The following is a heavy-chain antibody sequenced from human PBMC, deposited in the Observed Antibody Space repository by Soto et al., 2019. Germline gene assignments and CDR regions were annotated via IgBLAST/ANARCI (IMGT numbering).Heavy chain of an antibody. D-gene: IGHD3-3*01. CDR1: GFTFSIYA. CDR2: ISYDGNNE. J-gene: IGHJ4*02. Sequence: PGGSLRLSCAASGFTFSIYAMHWVRQAPGKELEWVAVISYDGNNEYYADSVKGRFTISRDNSKNTLYLQVSSLRAEDTAVYYCARAYYDFWSGYYGDYWGQGTLVTVSS. V-gene: IGHV3-30-3*01. CDR3: ARAYYDFWSGYYGDY.